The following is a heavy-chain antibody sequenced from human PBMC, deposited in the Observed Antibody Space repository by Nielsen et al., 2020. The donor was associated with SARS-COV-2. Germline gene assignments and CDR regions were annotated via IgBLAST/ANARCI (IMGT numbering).Heavy chain of an antibody. CDR1: GFTFSDYY. Sequence: EGSLRLSCAASGFTFSDYYMSWIRQAPGKGLEWISYIRSGSTYTNYADSVKGRFTISRDNAKNSLYLQMNSLRAEDTAVYYCAREGRKLPLDYWGQGNLVTVSS. D-gene: IGHD5-24*01. J-gene: IGHJ4*02. CDR2: IRSGSTYT. CDR3: AREGRKLPLDY. V-gene: IGHV3-11*05.